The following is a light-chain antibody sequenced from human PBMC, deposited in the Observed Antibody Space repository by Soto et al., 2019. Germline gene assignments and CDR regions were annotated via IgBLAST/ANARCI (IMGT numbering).Light chain of an antibody. Sequence: DIQMTQSPSSLSASLGYRVTITCQAIQNINNYLNWYQQKPGRAPKLLIYDASNLEAGVPSRFRGSGSGTDFTFTISRLQPEDIATYYCQQYENLPTFGQGTRLEIK. V-gene: IGKV1-33*01. J-gene: IGKJ5*01. CDR3: QQYENLPT. CDR1: QNINNY. CDR2: DAS.